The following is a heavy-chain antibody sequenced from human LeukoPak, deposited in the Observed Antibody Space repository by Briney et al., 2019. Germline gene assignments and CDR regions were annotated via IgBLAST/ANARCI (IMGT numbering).Heavy chain of an antibody. D-gene: IGHD5-24*01. Sequence: GGSLRLSFAASGFTFSSYAMHWVRQAPGKGLEWVAVISYDGSNKYYADSVKGRFTISRDNSKNTLYLQMNSLRAEDTAVYYCARAGRDGYKILGYINYWGQGTLVTVSS. CDR1: GFTFSSYA. V-gene: IGHV3-30-3*01. CDR2: ISYDGSNK. CDR3: ARAGRDGYKILGYINY. J-gene: IGHJ4*02.